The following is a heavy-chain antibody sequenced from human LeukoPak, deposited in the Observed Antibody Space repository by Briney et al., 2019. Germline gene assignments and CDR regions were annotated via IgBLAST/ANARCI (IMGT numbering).Heavy chain of an antibody. CDR3: TRVGSGTTRDY. D-gene: IGHD1-14*01. CDR1: GFTFSTYW. J-gene: IGHJ4*02. CDR2: ISSDGSTP. V-gene: IGHV3-74*01. Sequence: GGSLRLSCAASGFTFSTYWMHWVRQAPGKGLVWVSRISSDGSTPSYADSVKGRFTISRDNGKNTLYLQMNSLRAEDTAVYYCTRVGSGTTRDYWGQRTLVTVSS.